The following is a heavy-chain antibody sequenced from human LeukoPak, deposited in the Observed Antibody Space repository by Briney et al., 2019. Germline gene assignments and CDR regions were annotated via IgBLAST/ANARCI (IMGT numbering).Heavy chain of an antibody. V-gene: IGHV3-30*04. CDR1: GFTFSSYA. J-gene: IGHJ4*02. CDR2: ISYDGSNK. Sequence: GGSLRLSCAASGFTFSSYAVHWVRQAPGKGLEWVAVISYDGSNKYYADSVKGRFTISRDNSKNTLYLQMNSLRAGDTAMYYCARGSYYYDSSGSPGSDYFDYWGQGTLVTVSS. CDR3: ARGSYYYDSSGSPGSDYFDY. D-gene: IGHD3-22*01.